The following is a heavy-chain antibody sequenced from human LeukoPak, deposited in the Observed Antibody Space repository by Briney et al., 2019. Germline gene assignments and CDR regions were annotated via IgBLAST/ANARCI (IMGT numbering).Heavy chain of an antibody. CDR2: IYYSGST. Sequence: SETLSLTCTVSGGSISSSSYYWGWIRQPPGKGLEWIGSIYYSGSTYYNPSLKSRVTISVDTSKNQFSLKLSSVTAADTAVYHCALYPSYFDYWGQGTLVTVSS. V-gene: IGHV4-39*01. CDR1: GGSISSSSYY. J-gene: IGHJ4*02. CDR3: ALYPSYFDY. D-gene: IGHD2-8*01.